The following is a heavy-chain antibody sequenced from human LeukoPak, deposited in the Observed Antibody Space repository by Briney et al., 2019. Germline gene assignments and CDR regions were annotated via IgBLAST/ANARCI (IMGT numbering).Heavy chain of an antibody. CDR1: GFTFSSYA. CDR2: ISGSGGST. J-gene: IGHJ4*02. V-gene: IGHV3-23*01. D-gene: IGHD2-15*01. CDR3: AKEGYCSGGSCYSASFGY. Sequence: PGASLRLSCVASGFTFSSYAINWVRQARGKGLEWVSAISGSGGSTYYADSVKGRFTISRDNSKNTLYLQMNNLRAEDTAVYYCAKEGYCSGGSCYSASFGYWGQGTLVTVSS.